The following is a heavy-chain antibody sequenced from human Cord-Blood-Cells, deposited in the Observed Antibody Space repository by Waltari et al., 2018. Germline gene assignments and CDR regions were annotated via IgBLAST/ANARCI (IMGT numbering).Heavy chain of an antibody. CDR1: GGSFSGYY. Sequence: QVQLQQWGAGLLKPSETLSLTCAVYGGSFSGYYWSWIRQPPGKGLEWIGEINHSGSTNYNPSLKSRVTISADTSKNQFSLKLSSVTAADTAVYYCARDPGSNWGFDYWGQGTLVTVSS. CDR2: INHSGST. V-gene: IGHV4-34*01. D-gene: IGHD7-27*01. CDR3: ARDPGSNWGFDY. J-gene: IGHJ4*02.